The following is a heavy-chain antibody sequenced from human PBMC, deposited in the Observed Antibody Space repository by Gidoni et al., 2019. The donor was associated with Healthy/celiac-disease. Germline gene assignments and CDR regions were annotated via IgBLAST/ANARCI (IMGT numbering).Heavy chain of an antibody. D-gene: IGHD6-13*01. CDR1: GCSIRSYY. Sequence: QVQLQESGPGLVKPSETLSLTCPVPGCSIRSYYWSWIRQPPGKGLEWIGYIYYSGSTNYHPSLKSRVTISVDTAKNQFSLKLSAVTAADTAVDYCARGVAAAGVPWFDPWGQGTLVTVSS. CDR2: IYYSGST. J-gene: IGHJ5*02. V-gene: IGHV4-59*01. CDR3: ARGVAAAGVPWFDP.